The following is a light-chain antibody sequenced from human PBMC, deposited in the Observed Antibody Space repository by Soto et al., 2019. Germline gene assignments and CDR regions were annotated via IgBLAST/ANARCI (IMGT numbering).Light chain of an antibody. CDR2: DVS. V-gene: IGLV2-14*03. CDR1: SSDVSHYNY. CDR3: CSYTTTSSRV. Sequence: QSALTQPASVSGSPGQSITISCTGTSSDVSHYNYVSWYQQHPGNAPKLVIYDVSIRASGVSDRFSGSKSGNTASLTISELQSEDEADYYCCSYTTTSSRVFGTGTRSPS. J-gene: IGLJ1*01.